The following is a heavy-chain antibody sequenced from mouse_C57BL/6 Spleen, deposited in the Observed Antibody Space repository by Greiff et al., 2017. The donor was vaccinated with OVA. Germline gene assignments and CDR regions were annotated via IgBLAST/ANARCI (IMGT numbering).Heavy chain of an antibody. V-gene: IGHV1-50*01. Sequence: QVQLQQPGAELVKPGASVKLSCKASGYTFTSYWMQWVKQRPGQGLEWIGEIDPSDSYTNYTQQFKGKATLTVDTSSSTASMQLSSLTSEDSAVYYCARRPAQATWFADWGQGTLVTVSA. D-gene: IGHD3-2*02. CDR1: GYTFTSYW. CDR3: ARRPAQATWFAD. J-gene: IGHJ3*01. CDR2: IDPSDSYT.